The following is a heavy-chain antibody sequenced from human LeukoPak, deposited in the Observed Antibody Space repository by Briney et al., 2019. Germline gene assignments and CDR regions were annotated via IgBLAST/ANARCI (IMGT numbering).Heavy chain of an antibody. V-gene: IGHV3-48*03. CDR1: GFSFSSYE. J-gene: IGHJ4*02. D-gene: IGHD1-26*01. CDR3: AKDLVGATSPDY. Sequence: PGGSLRLSCAASGFSFSSYEMNWVRQAPGKGLEWISYISASGTLTHYADSVEGRFTISRDNAKNSLYLQMNSLRAEDTAVYYCAKDLVGATSPDYWGQGTLVTVSS. CDR2: ISASGTLT.